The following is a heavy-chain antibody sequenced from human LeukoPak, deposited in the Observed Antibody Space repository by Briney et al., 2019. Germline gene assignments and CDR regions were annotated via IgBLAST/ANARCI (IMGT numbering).Heavy chain of an antibody. D-gene: IGHD4-17*01. V-gene: IGHV3-11*01. J-gene: IGHJ4*02. CDR2: ISSSGSTI. CDR3: ARDHGYGDSEVDY. Sequence: PGGSLRPSCAASGFTFSDYYMSWIRQAPGKGLEWVSYISSSGSTIYYADSVKGRFTISRDNAKNSLYLQMNSLRAEDTAVYYCARDHGYGDSEVDYWGQGTLVTVSS. CDR1: GFTFSDYY.